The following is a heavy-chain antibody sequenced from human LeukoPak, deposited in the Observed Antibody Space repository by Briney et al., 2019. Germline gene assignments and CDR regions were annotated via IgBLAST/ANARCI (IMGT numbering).Heavy chain of an antibody. CDR1: GFTFSHYW. Sequence: GGSLRLSCAASGFTFSHYWMAWVRQAPGKGPEWVANVKQDESSKFYADSVKGRFTISRDNAKNSLYLQMNGLRVEDTALYYCVGDYDGDLDYWGQGTLVTVSS. V-gene: IGHV3-7*01. CDR3: VGDYDGDLDY. D-gene: IGHD4-23*01. CDR2: VKQDESSK. J-gene: IGHJ4*02.